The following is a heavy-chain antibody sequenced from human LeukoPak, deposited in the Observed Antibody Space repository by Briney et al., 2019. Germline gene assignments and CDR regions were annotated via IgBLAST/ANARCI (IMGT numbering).Heavy chain of an antibody. J-gene: IGHJ2*01. V-gene: IGHV4-4*02. CDR1: GGSISSSNW. D-gene: IGHD6-19*01. CDR3: ARDHRVAATRGCFDL. CDR2: IYHSGST. Sequence: SETLSLTCAVSGGSISSSNWWSWVRQPPGKGLEWIGEIYHSGSTNYNPSLKSRVTISVDKSKNQFSLKLSSVTAADTAVYYCARDHRVAATRGCFDLWGRGTLVTVSS.